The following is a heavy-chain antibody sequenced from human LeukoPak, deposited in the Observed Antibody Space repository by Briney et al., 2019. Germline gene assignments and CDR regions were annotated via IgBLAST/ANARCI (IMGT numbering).Heavy chain of an antibody. Sequence: PGGSLRLSCVASGFPLSSYSINWIRQAPGKGLEWVSCISPSSGNIYYLDSVQGRFTVSRDNDRNSLVLQIDSRTADDTAVYFCVRVKGTYFDYLGQGALVTVSS. CDR3: VRVKGTYFDY. D-gene: IGHD1-1*01. CDR2: ISPSSGNI. J-gene: IGHJ4*02. V-gene: IGHV3-48*01. CDR1: GFPLSSYS.